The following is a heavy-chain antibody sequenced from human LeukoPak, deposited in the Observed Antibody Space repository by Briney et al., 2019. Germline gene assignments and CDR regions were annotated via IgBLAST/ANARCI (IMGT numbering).Heavy chain of an antibody. Sequence: PSETLSLTCTVSGDSISSYYWSWIRQPPGKGLEWIGYIYTSGGTNYIPSLKGRVTISIDTSKNQFSLKLSSVTAADSAVYYCARLTRLSTSPDRYYLDYWGQGTLVPVSS. CDR3: ARLTRLSTSPDRYYLDY. V-gene: IGHV4-4*09. CDR2: IYTSGGT. CDR1: GDSISSYY. J-gene: IGHJ4*02. D-gene: IGHD6-6*01.